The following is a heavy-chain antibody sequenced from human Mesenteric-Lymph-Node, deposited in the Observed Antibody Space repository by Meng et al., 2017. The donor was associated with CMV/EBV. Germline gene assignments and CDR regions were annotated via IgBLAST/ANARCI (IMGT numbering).Heavy chain of an antibody. CDR2: IYYSGST. CDR1: DASVSGGTYY. CDR3: ARDRAIYYGSGSYQRGFDY. J-gene: IGHJ4*02. D-gene: IGHD3-10*01. Sequence: SETLSLTCTVSDASVSGGTYYWSWIRQPPGKGLEWIGYIYYSGSTYYNPSLKSRVTISVDTSKNQFSLKLSSVTAADTAVYYCARDRAIYYGSGSYQRGFDYWGQGTLVTVSS. V-gene: IGHV4-30-4*08.